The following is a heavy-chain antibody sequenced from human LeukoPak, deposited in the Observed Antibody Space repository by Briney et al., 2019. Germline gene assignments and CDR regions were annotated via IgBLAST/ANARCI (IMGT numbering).Heavy chain of an antibody. J-gene: IGHJ4*02. V-gene: IGHV4-59*01. CDR3: ARGTYSSSSPFDY. CDR1: GGSISSYY. D-gene: IGHD6-6*01. CDR2: ISYSGSA. Sequence: SETLSLTCTVSGGSISSYYWSWIRQPPGKGLEWIGYISYSGSANYNPSLKSRVTISVDTSENQFSLRLSSVTAADTAVYYCARGTYSSSSPFDYWGQGTLVTVSS.